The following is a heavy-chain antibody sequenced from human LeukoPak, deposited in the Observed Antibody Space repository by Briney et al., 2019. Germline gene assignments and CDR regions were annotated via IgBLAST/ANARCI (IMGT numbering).Heavy chain of an antibody. D-gene: IGHD4-17*01. J-gene: IGHJ4*02. CDR3: AKPTTVTGRMLQAFDY. Sequence: PGGSLRLSCAASGFPFNNYAMSWVRQAPGKGLEWVSSISGSGGSTYYADSVKGRITISRDNSKSTLYLQMNSLRAEDTAVYYCAKPTTVTGRMLQAFDYWGQGTLVTVSS. V-gene: IGHV3-23*01. CDR2: ISGSGGST. CDR1: GFPFNNYA.